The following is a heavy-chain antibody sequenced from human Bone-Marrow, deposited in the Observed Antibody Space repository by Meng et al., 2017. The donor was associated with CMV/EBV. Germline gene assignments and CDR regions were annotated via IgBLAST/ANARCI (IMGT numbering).Heavy chain of an antibody. CDR3: ARGPCVISRGSTSCNGDGMDV. CDR2: INPKSGGT. J-gene: IGHJ6*02. V-gene: IGHV1-2*02. CDR1: GYTFTGQF. D-gene: IGHD2-2*01. Sequence: ASVKVSCKASGYTFTGQFMHWVRQAPGQGLEWMGWINPKSGGTSYAQKFQGRVTITRNTSISTAYMELSSLRAEDTAVYYCARGPCVISRGSTSCNGDGMDVWGQGTTVTVSS.